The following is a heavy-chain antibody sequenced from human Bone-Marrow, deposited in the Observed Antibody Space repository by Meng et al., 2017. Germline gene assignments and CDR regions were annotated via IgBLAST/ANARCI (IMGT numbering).Heavy chain of an antibody. D-gene: IGHD3-22*01. V-gene: IGHV4-34*01. CDR2: INHSRST. J-gene: IGHJ6*02. Sequence: SETLSLTCAVYGGFFSGYYWSWIRQPPGKGLEWIGEINHSRSTNYNPSLKSRVTISVDTSKNQFSLKLSSVTAADTAVYYCARAFYDSSGYYYYGMDVWGQGTTVTVSS. CDR1: GGFFSGYY. CDR3: ARAFYDSSGYYYYGMDV.